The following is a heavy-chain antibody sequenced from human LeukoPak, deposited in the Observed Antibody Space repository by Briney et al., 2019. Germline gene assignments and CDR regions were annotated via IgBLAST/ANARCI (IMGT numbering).Heavy chain of an antibody. CDR3: ARDIHLYDV. V-gene: IGHV4-59*01. D-gene: IGHD2-2*02. CDR1: GGSISSYY. Sequence: PSETLSLTCTVSGGSISSYYWSWIRQPPGKGLEWIGYIYYSGSTNYNPSLESRVTISVDTSKNQFSLKLSSVTAADTAVYYCARDIHLYDVWGQGTTVTVSS. J-gene: IGHJ6*02. CDR2: IYYSGST.